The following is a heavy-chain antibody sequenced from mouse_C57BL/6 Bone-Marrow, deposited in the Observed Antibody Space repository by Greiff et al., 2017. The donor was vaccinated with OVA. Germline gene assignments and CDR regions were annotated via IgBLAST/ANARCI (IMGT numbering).Heavy chain of an antibody. CDR3: ARERSIYYEYDGWTY. CDR1: GYTFTSYG. V-gene: IGHV1-81*01. D-gene: IGHD2-4*01. J-gene: IGHJ3*01. CDR2: LYPRSGNT. Sequence: QVHVKQSGAELARPGASVKLSCKASGYTFTSYGISWVKQRTGQGLEWIGELYPRSGNTYYNEKFKGKATLTADKSSSTAYMELRSLTSEDSAVYFCARERSIYYEYDGWTYWGQGTLVTVSA.